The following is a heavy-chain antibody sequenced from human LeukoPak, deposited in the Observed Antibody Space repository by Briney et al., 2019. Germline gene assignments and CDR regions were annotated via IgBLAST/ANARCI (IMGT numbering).Heavy chain of an antibody. CDR3: AGEIYGSGSLGV. V-gene: IGHV1-8*01. J-gene: IGHJ6*04. Sequence: ASVKVSCKASGYTFTSYDINWVRQATGQGLEWMGWMNPNSGNTGYAQKFQGRVTMTRNTSISTAYMELSSLRSEDTAVYYCAGEIYGSGSLGVWGKGTTVTISS. CDR1: GYTFTSYD. D-gene: IGHD3-10*01. CDR2: MNPNSGNT.